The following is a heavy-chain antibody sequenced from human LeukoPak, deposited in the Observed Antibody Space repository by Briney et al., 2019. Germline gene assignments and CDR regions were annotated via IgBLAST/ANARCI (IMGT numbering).Heavy chain of an antibody. CDR2: INPNSGGT. Sequence: ASVKVSCKASGYTFTGYYMHWVRQAPGQGLELMGWINPNSGGTNYAQKFQGRVTMTRDTSISTAYMELSRLRSDDTAVYYCARDRYYYDSSGYHDYWGQGTLVTVSS. D-gene: IGHD3-22*01. CDR3: ARDRYYYDSSGYHDY. V-gene: IGHV1-2*02. CDR1: GYTFTGYY. J-gene: IGHJ4*02.